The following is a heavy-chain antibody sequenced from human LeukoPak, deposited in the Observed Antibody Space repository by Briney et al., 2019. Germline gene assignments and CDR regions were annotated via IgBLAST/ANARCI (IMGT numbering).Heavy chain of an antibody. Sequence: GGSLRLSCVASGFTLSPYSMNWVRQAPGQGLEWVSSISSSSSYIFYADSVKGRFTMSRDNAKDSLYLQMNSLRAEDTAVYYCVRDFLVYYSDYWGEGTQVTVSS. CDR1: GFTLSPYS. CDR2: ISSSSSYI. J-gene: IGHJ4*02. V-gene: IGHV3-21*01. CDR3: VRDFLVYYSDY. D-gene: IGHD6-6*01.